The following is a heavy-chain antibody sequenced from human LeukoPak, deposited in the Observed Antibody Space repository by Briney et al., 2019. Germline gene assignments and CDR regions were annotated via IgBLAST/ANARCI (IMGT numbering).Heavy chain of an antibody. CDR2: IYYSGST. Sequence: SETLSLTCTVSGGSISSYYWSWIRQPPGKGLEWIGYIYYSGSTNYNPSLKSRVTISVDTSKDQFSLKLSSVTAADTAVYYCARLTYGSGSYYKPKFDYWGQGTLVTVSS. CDR1: GGSISSYY. V-gene: IGHV4-59*01. D-gene: IGHD3-10*01. CDR3: ARLTYGSGSYYKPKFDY. J-gene: IGHJ4*02.